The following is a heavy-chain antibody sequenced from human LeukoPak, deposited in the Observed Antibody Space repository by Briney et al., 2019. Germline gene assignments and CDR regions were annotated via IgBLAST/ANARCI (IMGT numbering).Heavy chain of an antibody. Sequence: ASVKVSCKVSGYTLSQLSMHWVRQAPGKGLEWTGGFDPEDGETIYAQKFQGRVSMTEDTSTDTAYMELSSLGSDDTAVYYCATEAIYFLYWGQGTLVTVSS. J-gene: IGHJ4*02. V-gene: IGHV1-24*01. CDR2: FDPEDGET. CDR1: GYTLSQLS. D-gene: IGHD2/OR15-2a*01. CDR3: ATEAIYFLY.